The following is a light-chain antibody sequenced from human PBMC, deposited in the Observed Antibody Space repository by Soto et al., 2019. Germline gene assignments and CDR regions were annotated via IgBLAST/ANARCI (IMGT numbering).Light chain of an antibody. Sequence: DIQMTQSPSFLSASVGDRVTITCRASQSIGKHLNWYQQKPGKAPKFLIYGASTLQSGVPSRFTGSGSGTDFTLTVNSLQAEDFATYYCQQSYTSPTTFGQGTQREIK. V-gene: IGKV1-39*01. CDR1: QSIGKH. CDR2: GAS. CDR3: QQSYTSPTT. J-gene: IGKJ5*01.